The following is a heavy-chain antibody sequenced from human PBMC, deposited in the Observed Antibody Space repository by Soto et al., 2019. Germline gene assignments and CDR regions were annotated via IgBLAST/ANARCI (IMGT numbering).Heavy chain of an antibody. CDR2: INPAGNVQ. V-gene: IGHV3-7*01. CDR1: GLTFSISW. J-gene: IGHJ3*02. Sequence: VQLVESGGGLVQPGESLRLSCTASGLTFSISWMTWVRQAPGEGLEWVSNINPAGNVQHYADSVKERFTISRDNAKNSLYLQIIGLRAEATAVYYCVTANTPYVLDMWGQGTMVTVSS. CDR3: VTANTPYVLDM. D-gene: IGHD3-16*01.